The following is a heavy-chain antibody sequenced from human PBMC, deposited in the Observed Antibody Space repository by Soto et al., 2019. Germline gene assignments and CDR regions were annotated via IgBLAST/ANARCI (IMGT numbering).Heavy chain of an antibody. CDR3: ARDYDYSGYYYYALDD. Sequence: GASVKVSCKASGYTFTDYYMHWVRQAPGQGLEWMGWISPNSGGTNYAQKFQGRVTMTGDTSISTAYMELSRLRSDDTAVYYCARDYDYSGYYYYALDDWGQGTTVTVSS. V-gene: IGHV1-2*02. CDR1: GYTFTDYY. D-gene: IGHD2-21*01. J-gene: IGHJ6*02. CDR2: ISPNSGGT.